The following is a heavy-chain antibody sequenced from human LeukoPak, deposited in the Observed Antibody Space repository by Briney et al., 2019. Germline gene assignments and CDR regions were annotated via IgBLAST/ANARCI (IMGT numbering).Heavy chain of an antibody. Sequence: GGSLRLSCAASGFTFSSYGMHWVRRAPGKGLEWVAVISYDGSNKYYADSVKGRFTISRDNSKNTLYLQMNSLRAEDTAVYYCAKDILTREVATFDYWGQGTLVTVSS. J-gene: IGHJ4*02. CDR1: GFTFSSYG. V-gene: IGHV3-30*18. CDR3: AKDILTREVATFDY. D-gene: IGHD2-15*01. CDR2: ISYDGSNK.